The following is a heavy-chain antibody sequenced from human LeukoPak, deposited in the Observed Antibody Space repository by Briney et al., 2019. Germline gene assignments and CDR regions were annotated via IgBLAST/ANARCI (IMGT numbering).Heavy chain of an antibody. Sequence: GGSLGLSCEASGITFSSYDMSWVRQAPGKGLEWISAISDRGKTDYADSVKGRFTISRDNSKNTFYLQLSSLRAEDTAMYYCAKLPTIFGVADSFDIWGQGTFVTVSS. D-gene: IGHD3-3*01. J-gene: IGHJ3*02. CDR1: GITFSSYD. V-gene: IGHV3-23*01. CDR3: AKLPTIFGVADSFDI. CDR2: ISDRGKT.